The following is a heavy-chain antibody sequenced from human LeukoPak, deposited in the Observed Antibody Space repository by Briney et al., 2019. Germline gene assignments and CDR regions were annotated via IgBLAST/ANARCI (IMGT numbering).Heavy chain of an antibody. CDR3: ARDLVTVTKGFDI. CDR2: ISYIGST. Sequence: PSETLSLTCAVSDGSFSSHYWTWIRQPPGKGLEWIGYISYIGSTNYNPSLKSRVTISIDTSRNQFSLRLSSVTAADTAAYYCARDLVTVTKGFDIWGQGTMVSVSS. J-gene: IGHJ3*02. D-gene: IGHD4-17*01. CDR1: DGSFSSHY. V-gene: IGHV4-59*11.